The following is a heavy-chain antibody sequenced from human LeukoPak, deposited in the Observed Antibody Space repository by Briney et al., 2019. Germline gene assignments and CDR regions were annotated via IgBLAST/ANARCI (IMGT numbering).Heavy chain of an antibody. CDR2: INHSGST. CDR3: ARGGWGSGARDY. D-gene: IGHD3-10*01. V-gene: IGHV4-34*01. J-gene: IGHJ4*02. Sequence: SETLSLTCAVYGGSFSGYYWSWIRHPPGKGLEWIGEINHSGSTNYNPSLKSRVTISVDTSKNQFSLKLSSVTAADTAVYYCARGGWGSGARDYWGQGTLVTVSS. CDR1: GGSFSGYY.